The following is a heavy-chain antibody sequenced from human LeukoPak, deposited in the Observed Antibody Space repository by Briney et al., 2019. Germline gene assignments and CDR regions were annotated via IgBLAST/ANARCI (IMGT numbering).Heavy chain of an antibody. CDR2: IHERGST. Sequence: SETLSLTCTVSGGSISTFYWTWIRQSPGKGLEWIGYIHERGSTNHNPSLKSRVTMSVDTSKNQFSLKLTSVTAADTAVYFCARSPRTVTTIFDYWGQGTLVAVSS. V-gene: IGHV4-59*01. J-gene: IGHJ4*02. D-gene: IGHD5-12*01. CDR3: ARSPRTVTTIFDY. CDR1: GGSISTFY.